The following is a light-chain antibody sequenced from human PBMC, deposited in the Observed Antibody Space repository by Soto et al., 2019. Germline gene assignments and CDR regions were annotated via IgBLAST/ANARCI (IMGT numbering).Light chain of an antibody. CDR1: SSDVGGYNY. V-gene: IGLV2-14*01. Sequence: QSVLTQPASVSGSPGQSITISCTGTSSDVGGYNYVSWYQQHPGKAPKLMIYEVSNRPSGVSNRFSGSKSGNTASLTISGLQAEDEADYYCSSYAAYNKWMFGGGTKVTVL. J-gene: IGLJ3*02. CDR3: SSYAAYNKWM. CDR2: EVS.